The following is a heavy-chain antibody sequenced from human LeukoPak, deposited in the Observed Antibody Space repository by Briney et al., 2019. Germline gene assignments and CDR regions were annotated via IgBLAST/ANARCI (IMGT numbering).Heavy chain of an antibody. J-gene: IGHJ4*02. CDR1: GYTLTRFY. CDR2: INPTGGST. Sequence: GASVKVSCKASGYTLTRFYMHWVRQAPGQGLEWMGIINPTGGSTNYAQKFQGRVTMTRDTSTSTVYMALSSLRSEDTAVYYCARAKTVTTSPLGYWGQGTLVTVSS. CDR3: ARAKTVTTSPLGY. D-gene: IGHD4-17*01. V-gene: IGHV1-46*01.